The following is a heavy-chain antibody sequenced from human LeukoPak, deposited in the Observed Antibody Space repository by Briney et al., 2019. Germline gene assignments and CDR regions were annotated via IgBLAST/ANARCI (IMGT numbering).Heavy chain of an antibody. J-gene: IGHJ4*02. CDR2: ISGSGDDT. CDR1: GFTFSSYA. Sequence: GGSLRLSCAGSGFTFSSYAMTWVRQAPGQGLELVSAISGSGDDTYYADSVKGRFTISRDNAKNSLYLQMNSLRAEDTAVYYCARDDYSDSSGYYDFDSWGQGTLVTVSS. D-gene: IGHD3-22*01. CDR3: ARDDYSDSSGYYDFDS. V-gene: IGHV3-23*01.